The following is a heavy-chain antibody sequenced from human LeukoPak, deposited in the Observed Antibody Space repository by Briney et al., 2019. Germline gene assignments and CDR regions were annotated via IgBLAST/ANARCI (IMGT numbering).Heavy chain of an antibody. V-gene: IGHV3-21*01. Sequence: GGSLRLSCAASGFSFSSYSMSWVRQAPGKGLEWVSFISRSSSDIYHADSVKGRFTISRDNAKDSLYLQINSLRAEDTAVYYCARDLPAAVDWGQGILVTVSS. D-gene: IGHD2-2*01. J-gene: IGHJ4*02. CDR1: GFSFSSYS. CDR2: ISRSSSDI. CDR3: ARDLPAAVD.